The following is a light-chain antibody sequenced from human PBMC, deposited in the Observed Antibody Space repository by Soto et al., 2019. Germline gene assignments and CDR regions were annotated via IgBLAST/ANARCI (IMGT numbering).Light chain of an antibody. V-gene: IGLV2-11*01. Sequence: QSALTQPRSVSGSPGQSVTISCTGARSDVGGYRFVSWYQQHPDKAPKLMIYDVDKRPSGVPDRFSGSKSGNTASLTISGLQAEDEADYFCCSDAGGFTGAFGGGTKVTVL. CDR1: RSDVGGYRF. J-gene: IGLJ3*02. CDR2: DVD. CDR3: CSDAGGFTGA.